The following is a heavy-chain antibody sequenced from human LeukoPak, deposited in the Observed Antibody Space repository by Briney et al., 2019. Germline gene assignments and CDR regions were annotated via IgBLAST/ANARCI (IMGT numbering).Heavy chain of an antibody. CDR3: ATSSLEPRNYYYMDV. V-gene: IGHV3-23*01. J-gene: IGHJ6*03. CDR1: GGSISSGDYY. CDR2: ISGSGGST. D-gene: IGHD6-13*01. Sequence: LSLTCTVSGGSISSGDYYWSWIRQPPGKGLEWVSAISGSGGSTYYADSVKGRFTISRDNSKNTLYLQMNSLRAEDTAVYCCATSSLEPRNYYYMDVWGKGTTVTVSS.